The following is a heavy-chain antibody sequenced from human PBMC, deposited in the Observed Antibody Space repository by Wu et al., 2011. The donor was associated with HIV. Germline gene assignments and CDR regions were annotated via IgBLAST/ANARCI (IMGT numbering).Heavy chain of an antibody. CDR3: DENRNRDTAIGTKHLDY. Sequence: QVQLVQPGAEVKKPGASVKVSCKASGYTFTSYGISWVRQAPGQGLEWMGWISAYNGDTNYAQKLQGRVTMTTDTSTSTAYMELRSLRSDDTAVYYCDENRNRDTAIGTKHLDYWGQGTLVTVS. J-gene: IGHJ4*02. V-gene: IGHV1-18*01. CDR1: GYTFTSYG. D-gene: IGHD5-18*01. CDR2: ISAYNGDT.